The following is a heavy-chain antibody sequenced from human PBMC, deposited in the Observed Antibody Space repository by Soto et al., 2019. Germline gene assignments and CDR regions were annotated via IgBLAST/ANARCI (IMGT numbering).Heavy chain of an antibody. V-gene: IGHV5-51*01. J-gene: IGHJ6*02. CDR3: ARLGTRYYDSSGYYYYGMDA. Sequence: PGESLKISCKGSGYSFTSYWIGWVRQMPGKGLEWMGIIYPGDSDTRYSPSFQGQVTISADKSISTAYLQWSSLKASDTAMYYCARLGTRYYDSSGYYYYGMDAWGQGTAVTVSS. CDR1: GYSFTSYW. D-gene: IGHD3-22*01. CDR2: IYPGDSDT.